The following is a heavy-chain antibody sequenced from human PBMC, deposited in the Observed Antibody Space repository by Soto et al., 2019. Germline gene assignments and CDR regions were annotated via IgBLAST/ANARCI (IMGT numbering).Heavy chain of an antibody. Sequence: QVQLVQSGAEVRKPGASVTVSCRSSGDSFNDYYIHWVRQAPGQGFEWMGWINPNGGVTKYAQECQGSVSMTRATSIRTVYMQPSRLRSDDTAVYYCARESGGSTATLDYYYFYMDVWGTGTTVTVSS. J-gene: IGHJ6*03. V-gene: IGHV1-2*04. D-gene: IGHD1-26*01. CDR2: INPNGGVT. CDR3: ARESGGSTATLDYYYFYMDV. CDR1: GDSFNDYY.